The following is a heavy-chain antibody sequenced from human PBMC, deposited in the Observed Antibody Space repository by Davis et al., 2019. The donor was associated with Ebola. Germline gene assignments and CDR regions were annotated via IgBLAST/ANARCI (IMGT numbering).Heavy chain of an antibody. CDR3: ARGWLRAGMDV. Sequence: PSETLSLTCAISGDSVSSGGWSWIRQSPSRGLEWLGRTYYSSKWYNDYAVSVKSRITINPDTSKNQFSLQLNSVTPEDTALYYCARGWLRAGMDVWGEGTTVTVSS. CDR2: TYYSSKWYN. CDR1: GDSVSSGG. V-gene: IGHV6-1*01. J-gene: IGHJ6*04. D-gene: IGHD5-18*01.